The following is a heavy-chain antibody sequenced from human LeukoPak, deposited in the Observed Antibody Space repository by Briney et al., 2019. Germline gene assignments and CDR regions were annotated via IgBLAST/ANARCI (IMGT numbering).Heavy chain of an antibody. CDR1: GFTFSSYG. Sequence: PGGSLRLSCAASGFTFSSYGMHWVRQAPGKGLEWVAVISYDGSNKYYADSVKGRFTISRDNSKNTLYLQMNSLRAEDTAVYYCAKDPLRYSSSWYGCPDYWGQGTLVTVPS. CDR2: ISYDGSNK. J-gene: IGHJ4*02. CDR3: AKDPLRYSSSWYGCPDY. D-gene: IGHD6-13*01. V-gene: IGHV3-30*18.